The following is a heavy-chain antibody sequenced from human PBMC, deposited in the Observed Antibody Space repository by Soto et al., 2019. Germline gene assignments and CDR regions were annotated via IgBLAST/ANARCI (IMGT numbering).Heavy chain of an antibody. J-gene: IGHJ6*03. CDR2: IYYSGST. Sequence: QLQLQESGPGLVKPSETLSLTCTVSGGSISSSSYYWGWIGQPPGKGLEWIGSIYYSGSTYYNQCHTSRVTSPVDTSKNQSSLKLSSVTDAVTAVYYCASRARRWLVLREYGYMDVWGKGITVTVSS. D-gene: IGHD6-19*01. CDR1: GGSISSSSYY. V-gene: IGHV4-39*01. CDR3: ASRARRWLVLREYGYMDV.